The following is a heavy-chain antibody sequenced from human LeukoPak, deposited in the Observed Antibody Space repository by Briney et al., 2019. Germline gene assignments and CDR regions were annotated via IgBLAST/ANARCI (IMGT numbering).Heavy chain of an antibody. Sequence: ASVKVSCKASGYTFTSYGISWVRQAPGQGLEWMGWISAYNGNTNYAQKLQGRVTMTTDTSTSTAYMELRSLRSDDTAVYYCARPRYGDYGYYYGMDVWGQGTTVTVSS. D-gene: IGHD4-17*01. J-gene: IGHJ6*02. CDR2: ISAYNGNT. CDR1: GYTFTSYG. V-gene: IGHV1-18*01. CDR3: ARPRYGDYGYYYGMDV.